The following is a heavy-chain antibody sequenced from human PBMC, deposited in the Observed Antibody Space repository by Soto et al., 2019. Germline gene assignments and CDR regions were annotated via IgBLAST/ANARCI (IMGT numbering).Heavy chain of an antibody. V-gene: IGHV3-11*05. Sequence: QVQLVESGGGLVKPGGSLRLSCAASGFTFSDYYMTWFRQSPGKGLEWVSYISSTSAYTDYADSLKGRFTISRDNANNRLYLQMSSLRDEDTAVYFCARDPSRRAPPDYWGQGTLVTVSS. D-gene: IGHD6-6*01. CDR1: GFTFSDYY. J-gene: IGHJ4*02. CDR3: ARDPSRRAPPDY. CDR2: ISSTSAYT.